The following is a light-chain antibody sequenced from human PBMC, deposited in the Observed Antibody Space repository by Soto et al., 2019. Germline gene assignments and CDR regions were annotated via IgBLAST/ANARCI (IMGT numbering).Light chain of an antibody. V-gene: IGLV2-14*01. CDR2: DVR. CDR3: NSYTSSSTYV. Sequence: QSVLTQAASESGSPGQSITISCTGTSSDVGGYNYVSWFQQHPGKAPKLMIYDVRNRPSGISNRFSGSKSGNTASLTISGLQAEDEADYYCNSYTSSSTYVFGTGTKLTVL. CDR1: SSDVGGYNY. J-gene: IGLJ1*01.